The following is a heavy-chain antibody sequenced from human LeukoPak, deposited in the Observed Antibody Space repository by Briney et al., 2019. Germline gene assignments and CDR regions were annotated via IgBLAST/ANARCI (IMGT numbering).Heavy chain of an antibody. J-gene: IGHJ4*02. D-gene: IGHD2-8*01. CDR1: GGSISSSSYY. V-gene: IGHV4-39*01. Sequence: SATLSLTCTVSGGSISSSSYYWGWIHQPPGKGLQWIGSIYYSGSTYYNPSLKSRVTISVDTSKNQFSLKLRSVTAADTAVYYCARRLTEYCTKGVCYWFDYWGRGTLVTVS. CDR3: ARRLTEYCTKGVCYWFDY. CDR2: IYYSGST.